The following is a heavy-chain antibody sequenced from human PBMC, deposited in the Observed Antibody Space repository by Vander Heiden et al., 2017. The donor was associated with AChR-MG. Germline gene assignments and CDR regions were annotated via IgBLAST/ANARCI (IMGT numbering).Heavy chain of an antibody. CDR1: GGSFSGSY. Sequence: QVHLQQWGAGLLKPSETLSLTCALDGGSFSGSYWGWIRQPPGKGLEWVGEISHSGGTNYNPSLKSRVTISVDTSKNQFSLNLNSVTAADTAVYYCVRDYRYCTSTNCGHWFDPWGQGTLVTVSS. D-gene: IGHD2-2*01. J-gene: IGHJ5*02. CDR3: VRDYRYCTSTNCGHWFDP. V-gene: IGHV4-34*01. CDR2: ISHSGGT.